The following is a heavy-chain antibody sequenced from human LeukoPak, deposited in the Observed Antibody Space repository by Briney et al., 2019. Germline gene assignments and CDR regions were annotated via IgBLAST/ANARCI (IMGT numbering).Heavy chain of an antibody. CDR3: ARLPWYTLVTGDASDI. J-gene: IGHJ3*02. CDR1: GGSINNNNYY. V-gene: IGHV4-39*07. CDR2: IYYRGNT. D-gene: IGHD7-27*01. Sequence: PSETLSLACSVSGGSINNNNYYWVWLRQPPGKGLMWIGSIYYRGNTYYNLSIKSRVTMSVDTSQNLFSLKLWSVTAADTDVYYCARLPWYTLVTGDASDIWGQGTMVTVSS.